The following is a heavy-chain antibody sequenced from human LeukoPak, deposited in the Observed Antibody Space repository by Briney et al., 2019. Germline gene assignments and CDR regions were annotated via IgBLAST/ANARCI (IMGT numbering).Heavy chain of an antibody. Sequence: GGSLRLSCAASGYTFSSYSMNWVRQAPGKGLEWVSSISSSSSYIYYADSVKGRFTISRDNAKNSLYLQMNSLRAEDTAVYYCARVAVSDAFDIWGQGTMVTVSS. CDR3: ARVAVSDAFDI. CDR2: ISSSSSYI. CDR1: GYTFSSYS. V-gene: IGHV3-21*01. D-gene: IGHD2-8*01. J-gene: IGHJ3*02.